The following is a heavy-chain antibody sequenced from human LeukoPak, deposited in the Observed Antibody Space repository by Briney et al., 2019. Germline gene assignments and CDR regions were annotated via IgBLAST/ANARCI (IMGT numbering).Heavy chain of an antibody. J-gene: IGHJ4*02. V-gene: IGHV1-69*13. CDR1: GGTFRNYA. CDR3: ASPNENNDHYFDY. CDR2: LIPLIGRA. D-gene: IGHD1-1*01. Sequence: SVKVSCKASGGTFRNYALSWVRQAPGQGLEWMGGLIPLIGRAEYAQKFQGRVTIIADEATNTAYLELSSLTSGDTAIYYCASPNENNDHYFDYWGQGTLLTVST.